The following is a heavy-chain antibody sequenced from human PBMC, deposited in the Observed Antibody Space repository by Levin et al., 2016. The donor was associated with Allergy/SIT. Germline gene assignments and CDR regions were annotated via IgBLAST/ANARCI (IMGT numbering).Heavy chain of an antibody. J-gene: IGHJ6*02. Sequence: WVRQAPGQGLEWLGWISTYNGDTKFAQKFQGRITMTADTSTGTVYMELRSLRSDDTAVYYCARDQATPGPPHGMDVWGQGTSVTVSS. CDR2: ISTYNGDT. V-gene: IGHV1-18*01. CDR3: ARDQATPGPPHGMDV. D-gene: IGHD2-2*01.